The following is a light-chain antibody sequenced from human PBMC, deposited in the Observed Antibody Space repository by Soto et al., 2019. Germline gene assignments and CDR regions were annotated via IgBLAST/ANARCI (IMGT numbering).Light chain of an antibody. CDR3: HQDNTWPIT. CDR1: QSDSNF. CDR2: YIS. J-gene: IGKJ5*01. Sequence: EIVLTQSPATLSLSPGEKATLSCRASQSDSNFLAWYQQKPDKAPRLLIYYISKRATGIPARFSGSGSGTVITLTVISLQSEDSVVYYRHQDNTWPITFGHGTRLEIK. V-gene: IGKV3-11*01.